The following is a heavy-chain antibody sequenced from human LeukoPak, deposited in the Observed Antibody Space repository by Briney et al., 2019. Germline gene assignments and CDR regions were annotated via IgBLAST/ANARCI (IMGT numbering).Heavy chain of an antibody. CDR3: AYVAMAAYDNWFDP. CDR2: INPNSGGT. D-gene: IGHD6-19*01. Sequence: ASVKVSCKASGYTFTGYYMHWVRQAPGQGLEWMGWINPNSGGTNYAQKFQGRVTMTRDTSISTAYMELSRLRSDDTAVYYCAYVAMAAYDNWFDPWGQGTLVTVSS. CDR1: GYTFTGYY. J-gene: IGHJ5*02. V-gene: IGHV1-2*02.